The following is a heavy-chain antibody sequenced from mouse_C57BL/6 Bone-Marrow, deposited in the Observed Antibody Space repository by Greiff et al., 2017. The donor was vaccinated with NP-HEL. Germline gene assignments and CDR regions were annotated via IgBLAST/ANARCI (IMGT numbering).Heavy chain of an antibody. CDR1: GYSFTDYN. CDR2: INPNYGTT. Sequence: VQLKQSGPELVKPGASVKISCKASGYSFTDYNMNWVKQSNGKSLEWIGVINPNYGTTSYNQKFKGKATLTVDQSSSTAYMQLNSLTSEDSAVYYCAPEYYGSSYWYFDVWGTGTTVTVSS. V-gene: IGHV1-39*01. J-gene: IGHJ1*03. D-gene: IGHD1-1*01. CDR3: APEYYGSSYWYFDV.